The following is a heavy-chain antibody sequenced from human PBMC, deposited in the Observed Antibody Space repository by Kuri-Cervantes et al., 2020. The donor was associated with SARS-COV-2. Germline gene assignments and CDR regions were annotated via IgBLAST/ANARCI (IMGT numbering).Heavy chain of an antibody. V-gene: IGHV1-18*01. J-gene: IGHJ6*02. CDR3: ARRGQGYCSGGSCYGPYYYGMDV. Sequence: ASVKVSCKASGYTFTSYGISWVRQAPGQGLEWMGWISAYNGNTNYAQKLQGRVTMTTDTSTSTAYMELRSLRSDDTAVYYCARRGQGYCSGGSCYGPYYYGMDVWGQGTTVTVSS. CDR2: ISAYNGNT. CDR1: GYTFTSYG. D-gene: IGHD2-15*01.